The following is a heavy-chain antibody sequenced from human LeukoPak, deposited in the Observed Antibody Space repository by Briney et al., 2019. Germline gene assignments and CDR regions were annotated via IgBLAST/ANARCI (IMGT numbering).Heavy chain of an antibody. CDR3: AREGVLWFGSYPFDY. Sequence: PSETLSLTCTVSGYSISSGYYWGWIRQPPGKGLEWIGSIYHSGSTYYNPSLKSRVTISVDTSKNQFSLKLSSVTAADTAVYYCAREGVLWFGSYPFDYWGRGTLVTVSS. CDR1: GYSISSGYY. J-gene: IGHJ4*02. CDR2: IYHSGST. D-gene: IGHD3-10*01. V-gene: IGHV4-38-2*02.